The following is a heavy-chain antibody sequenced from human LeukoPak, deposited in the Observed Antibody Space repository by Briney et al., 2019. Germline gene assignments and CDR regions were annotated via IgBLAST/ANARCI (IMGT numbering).Heavy chain of an antibody. CDR2: FDPEDGET. Sequence: ASVKVSCKVSGYTLTELSMHWVRQAPGKGLEWMGGFDPEDGETICAQKFQGRVTMTEDTSTDTAYMELSSLRSEDTAVYYCATFARGGIVVVPAASFDYWGQGTLVTVSS. CDR1: GYTLTELS. V-gene: IGHV1-24*01. CDR3: ATFARGGIVVVPAASFDY. D-gene: IGHD2-2*01. J-gene: IGHJ4*02.